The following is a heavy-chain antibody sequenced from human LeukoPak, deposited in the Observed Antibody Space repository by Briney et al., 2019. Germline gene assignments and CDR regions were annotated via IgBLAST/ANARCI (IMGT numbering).Heavy chain of an antibody. CDR2: INHSGST. CDR1: GGSFSGYY. Sequence: SETLSLTCAVYGGSFSGYYWSWIRQPPGKGLEWIGEINHSGSTNYNPSLKSRATISVDTSKNQFSLKLSSVTAADTAVYYCARAVVRGTFDYWGQGTLVTVSS. CDR3: ARAVVRGTFDY. J-gene: IGHJ4*02. D-gene: IGHD3-10*01. V-gene: IGHV4-34*01.